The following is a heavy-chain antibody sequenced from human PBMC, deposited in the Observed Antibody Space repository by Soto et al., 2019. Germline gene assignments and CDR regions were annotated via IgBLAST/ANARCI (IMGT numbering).Heavy chain of an antibody. CDR3: ARNKGYCSSTSCKHYYYYYMDV. Sequence: SETLSLTCTVSGGSISSSGYYWGWIRQPPGKGLEWIGNIYYSGSTNYNPSLKSRVTISVDTSKNQFSLKLSSVTAADTAVYYCARNKGYCSSTSCKHYYYYYMDVWGKGTTVTVSS. V-gene: IGHV4-31*03. CDR1: GGSISSSGYY. J-gene: IGHJ6*03. CDR2: IYYSGST. D-gene: IGHD2-2*01.